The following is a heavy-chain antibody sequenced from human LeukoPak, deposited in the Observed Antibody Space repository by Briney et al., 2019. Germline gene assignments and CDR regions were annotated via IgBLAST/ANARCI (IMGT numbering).Heavy chain of an antibody. Sequence: SETLSLTCTVSGYSISSGYYWGWIRQPPGKGLEWIGSIYHSGSTYYNPSLKSRVTISVDTSKNQFSLKLSSVTAADTAVYYCARAVASSSWGLDYWGQGTLVTVSS. J-gene: IGHJ4*02. V-gene: IGHV4-38-2*02. CDR1: GYSISSGYY. CDR3: ARAVASSSWGLDY. CDR2: IYHSGST. D-gene: IGHD6-13*01.